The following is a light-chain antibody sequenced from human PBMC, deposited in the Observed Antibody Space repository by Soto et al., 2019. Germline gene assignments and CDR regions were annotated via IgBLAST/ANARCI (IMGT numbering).Light chain of an antibody. Sequence: DIQMTQSPSSLSASVGDRVTITCRASQSISSNLKWYQQKPGKAPKLLIYAASSLQSGVPSRFSGSGSGTDFTLTISSLQPEDFATYYCQQSYSTPPSFGGGTKVEIK. CDR3: QQSYSTPPS. CDR1: QSISSN. CDR2: AAS. J-gene: IGKJ4*02. V-gene: IGKV1-39*01.